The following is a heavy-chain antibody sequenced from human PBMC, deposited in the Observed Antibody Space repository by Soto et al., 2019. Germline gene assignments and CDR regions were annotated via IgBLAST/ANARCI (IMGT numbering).Heavy chain of an antibody. Sequence: GGSLRLSCAASGFTFDDYGMSWVRQAPGKGLEWVSGINWNGGSTGYADSVKGRFTISRDNAKNSLYLQMNSLRAEDTALYYCASGTVGATTYGMDVWGQGTTVTVSS. CDR1: GFTFDDYG. CDR3: ASGTVGATTYGMDV. J-gene: IGHJ6*02. CDR2: INWNGGST. D-gene: IGHD1-26*01. V-gene: IGHV3-20*04.